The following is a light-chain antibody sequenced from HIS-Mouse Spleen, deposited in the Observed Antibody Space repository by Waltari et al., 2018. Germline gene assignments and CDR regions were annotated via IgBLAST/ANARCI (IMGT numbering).Light chain of an antibody. J-gene: IGLJ3*02. CDR2: GKN. CDR1: SLRSYY. V-gene: IGLV3-19*01. Sequence: SSELTQDPAVSVALGQTVRITCQGDSLRSYYASWYQQKPGQAPVPVIYGKNNRPSGIPDRFSGSSSGNTASLTITGAQAEDEADYYCNSRDSSGNHLGVFGGGTKLTVL. CDR3: NSRDSSGNHLGV.